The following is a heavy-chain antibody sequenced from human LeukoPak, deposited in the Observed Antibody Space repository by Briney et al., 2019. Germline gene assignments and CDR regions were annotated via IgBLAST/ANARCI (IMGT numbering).Heavy chain of an antibody. CDR1: GYTFTGYY. V-gene: IGHV1-8*02. J-gene: IGHJ4*02. CDR2: MNPNSGNT. Sequence: GASVKVSCKASGYTFTGYYMHWVRQAPGQGLEWMGWMNPNSGNTGYAQKFQGRVTMTRNTSISTAYMELSSLRSEDTAVYYCARAHDYVWGSYRYDWGQGTLVTVSS. D-gene: IGHD3-16*02. CDR3: ARAHDYVWGSYRYD.